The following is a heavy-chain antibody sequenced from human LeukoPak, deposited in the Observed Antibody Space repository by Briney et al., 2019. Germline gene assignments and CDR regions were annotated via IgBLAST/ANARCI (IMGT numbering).Heavy chain of an antibody. CDR1: GNSISTYY. CDR2: IYYSGST. J-gene: IGHJ4*02. D-gene: IGHD3-10*01. CDR3: ARQPLWFTKYYFDY. Sequence: SETLSLTCTVSGNSISTYYWSWIRQPAGKGLEWIGYIYYSGSTNYNPSLKSRVTISVDTSKNQFSLKLSSVTAADTAVYYCARQPLWFTKYYFDYWGQGTLVTVSS. V-gene: IGHV4-59*01.